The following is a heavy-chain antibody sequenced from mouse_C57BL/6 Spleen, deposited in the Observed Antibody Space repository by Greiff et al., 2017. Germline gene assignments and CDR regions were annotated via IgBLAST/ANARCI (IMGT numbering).Heavy chain of an antibody. CDR1: GFTFSSYA. CDR2: ISSGGDYI. Sequence: EVMLVESGEGLVKPGGSLKLSCAASGFTFSSYAMPWVRQTPEQRLEWVAYISSGGDYIYYADTVKGRYTISRDNARNTLYLQMSSLKSEDTAMYGGKRRDDYGDYFDDWGQGTTLTVSS. CDR3: KRRDDYGDYFDD. V-gene: IGHV5S21*01. D-gene: IGHD1-1*01. J-gene: IGHJ2*01.